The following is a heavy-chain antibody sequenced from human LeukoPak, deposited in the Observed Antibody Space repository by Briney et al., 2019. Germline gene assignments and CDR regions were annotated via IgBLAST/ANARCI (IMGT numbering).Heavy chain of an antibody. J-gene: IGHJ4*02. CDR1: GNYW. CDR2: INSDGSWT. D-gene: IGHD2/OR15-2a*01. CDR3: FSFYETY. Sequence: PGGSLRLSCAASGNYWMHWVRQVPGQGLVWVSHINSDGSWTSYADSLKGRFTISKDNANNTVYLQMNSLRAEDTAVYYCFSFYETYWGQGTLVTVSS. V-gene: IGHV3-74*01.